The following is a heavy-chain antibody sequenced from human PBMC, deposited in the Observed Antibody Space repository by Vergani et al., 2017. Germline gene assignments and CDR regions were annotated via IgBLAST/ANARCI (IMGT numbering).Heavy chain of an antibody. CDR1: GYSFTNYW. D-gene: IGHD2-15*01. Sequence: EVQLVQSGAEVKKPGESLKISCQISGYSFTNYWIGWVRQMPGKGLEWMGIIHPADSDTRYSPSFQGQVTISVDKSISTAYLQRSSLRASDSAMYYCARLYGRDSGGSKYFDYWGQGTVVTVSS. CDR3: ARLYGRDSGGSKYFDY. CDR2: IHPADSDT. J-gene: IGHJ4*02. V-gene: IGHV5-51*01.